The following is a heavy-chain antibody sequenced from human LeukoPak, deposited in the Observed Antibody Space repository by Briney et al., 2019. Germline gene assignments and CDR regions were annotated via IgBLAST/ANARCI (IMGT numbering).Heavy chain of an antibody. Sequence: PGGSLRLSCTASGFTFSSYDMHWVRQAPGKGLEYVSAISSNGGSTYYADSVKGRFTISRDNSKNTLYLQMSSLRAEDTAVYYCVKESYDILTGSYHRAFDYWGQGTLVTVSS. J-gene: IGHJ4*02. CDR2: ISSNGGST. D-gene: IGHD3-9*01. CDR3: VKESYDILTGSYHRAFDY. CDR1: GFTFSSYD. V-gene: IGHV3-64D*06.